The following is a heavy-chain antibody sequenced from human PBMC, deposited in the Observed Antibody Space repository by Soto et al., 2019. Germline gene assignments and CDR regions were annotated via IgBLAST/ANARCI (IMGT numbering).Heavy chain of an antibody. CDR3: AREPLYSSRLFDY. Sequence: PGGSLRLSCAASGFTFSTYSLHWVRQAPVKGLEWVAVISYDGTNEDYADSVKGRFTISRDNSKNTLYLQMNSLRGDDTAVYFCAREPLYSSRLFDYWGQGTLVTVSS. D-gene: IGHD3-22*01. CDR2: ISYDGTNE. J-gene: IGHJ4*02. V-gene: IGHV3-30-3*01. CDR1: GFTFSTYS.